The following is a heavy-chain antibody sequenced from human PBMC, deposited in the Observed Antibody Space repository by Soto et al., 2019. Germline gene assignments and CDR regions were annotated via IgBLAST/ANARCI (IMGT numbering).Heavy chain of an antibody. D-gene: IGHD3-16*01. V-gene: IGHV1-8*01. CDR3: ARGQTAKLRLALVLKWFDP. Sequence: ASVKVSCKASGYTFTSYDINWVRQATGQGLEWMGWMNPNSGNTGYAQKFQGRVTMTRNTSISTAYMELSSLRSEDTAVYYCARGQTAKLRLALVLKWFDPWGQGTLVTVSS. J-gene: IGHJ5*02. CDR1: GYTFTSYD. CDR2: MNPNSGNT.